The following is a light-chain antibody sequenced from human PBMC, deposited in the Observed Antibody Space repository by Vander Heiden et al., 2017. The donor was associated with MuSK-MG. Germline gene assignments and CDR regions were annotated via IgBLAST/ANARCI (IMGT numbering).Light chain of an antibody. V-gene: IGKV3-15*01. CDR1: QSVSSN. Sequence: EIVMTQSPATLSVSPGERATLSCRASQSVSSNLAWYQQKPGQAPRLLIYGASTRATGIPARFSGSGSGTEFTLTISSLQSEDFAVYYCQQYNNWHLFDQGTKLEIK. CDR3: QQYNNWHL. CDR2: GAS. J-gene: IGKJ2*01.